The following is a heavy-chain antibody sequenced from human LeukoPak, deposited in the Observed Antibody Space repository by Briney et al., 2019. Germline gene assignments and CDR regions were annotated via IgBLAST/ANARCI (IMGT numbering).Heavy chain of an antibody. D-gene: IGHD3-22*01. CDR1: GGSISSYY. Sequence: SETLSLTCTVSGGSISSYYWSWLRQPPGKGLEWIGYIYYSGSTNYNPSLKSRVTISVDTSKNQFSLKLSSVTAADTAVYYCARTFYAPYYDSSADWFDPWGQGNLVTVSS. CDR3: ARTFYAPYYDSSADWFDP. CDR2: IYYSGST. J-gene: IGHJ5*02. V-gene: IGHV4-59*01.